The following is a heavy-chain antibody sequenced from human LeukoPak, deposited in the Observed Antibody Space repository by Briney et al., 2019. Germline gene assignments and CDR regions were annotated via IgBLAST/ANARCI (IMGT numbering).Heavy chain of an antibody. CDR2: ISYDGSNK. D-gene: IGHD2-21*02. Sequence: GGSLRLSFAASGFTFNNYAMHWVRQAPGKGLEWVAVISYDGSNKYYADSVRGRFTISRDNSKNTLYLQMNSLRAEDTAVYYCARAKRSLVTASFDYWGQGTLVTVSS. CDR3: ARAKRSLVTASFDY. V-gene: IGHV3-30-3*01. CDR1: GFTFNNYA. J-gene: IGHJ4*02.